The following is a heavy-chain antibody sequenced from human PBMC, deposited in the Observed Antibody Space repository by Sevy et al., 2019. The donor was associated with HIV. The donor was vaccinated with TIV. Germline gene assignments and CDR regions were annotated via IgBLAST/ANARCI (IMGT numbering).Heavy chain of an antibody. J-gene: IGHJ5*01. D-gene: IGHD2-2*01. CDR1: GGSFSGYY. Sequence: WETLSLTCAVYGGSFSGYYWNWIRQSPGKELEWIGEINHRGSTHYNPSLKSRVTISVDTSKNQFSLRLNSVTAADTDVYYCARAPPVVVVPGALSWFDSWGQGTLVTVSS. CDR3: ARAPPVVVVPGALSWFDS. V-gene: IGHV4-34*01. CDR2: INHRGST.